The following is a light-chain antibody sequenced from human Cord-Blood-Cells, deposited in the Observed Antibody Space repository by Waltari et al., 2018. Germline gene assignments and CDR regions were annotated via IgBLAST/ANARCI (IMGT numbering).Light chain of an antibody. Sequence: EIVFTQSPATLSLSPGERVTLSCRASQSVSSYLAWYQQKPGQAPRLLIYDASNRATGIPARFSGSGSGTDFTLTISSLEPEDFAVYYCQQRSNWPLTFGGGTKVEIK. CDR2: DAS. CDR1: QSVSSY. CDR3: QQRSNWPLT. V-gene: IGKV3-11*01. J-gene: IGKJ4*01.